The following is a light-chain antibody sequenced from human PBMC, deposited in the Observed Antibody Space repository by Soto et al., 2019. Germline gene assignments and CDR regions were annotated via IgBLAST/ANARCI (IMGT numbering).Light chain of an antibody. CDR3: QKYNSAPSLT. J-gene: IGKJ4*01. CDR2: AAS. CDR1: QGISNY. Sequence: DIQMTQTPSSLSASVGDRVTITCRASQGISNYLAWYQQKPGKVPKLLIYAASTLQSGVPSRFSGSGSGTDFTLTISSLQPEDVATYYCQKYNSAPSLTFGGGTKVEIK. V-gene: IGKV1-27*01.